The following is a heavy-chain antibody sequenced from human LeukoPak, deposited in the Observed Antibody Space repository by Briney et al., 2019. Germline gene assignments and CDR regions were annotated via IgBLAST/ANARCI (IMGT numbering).Heavy chain of an antibody. CDR3: ARYDPDILTGCDAFDI. Sequence: PSETLSLTCTVSGGSISSSSYYWGWIRQPPGKGLEWIGSIYYSGSTYYNPSLKSRVTISVDTSKNQFSLKLSSVTAADTAVYYCARYDPDILTGCDAFDIWGQGTMVTVSS. CDR1: GGSISSSSYY. V-gene: IGHV4-39*07. D-gene: IGHD3-9*01. CDR2: IYYSGST. J-gene: IGHJ3*02.